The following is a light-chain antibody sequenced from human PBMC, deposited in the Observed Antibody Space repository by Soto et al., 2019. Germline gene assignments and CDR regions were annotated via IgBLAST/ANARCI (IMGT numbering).Light chain of an antibody. J-gene: IGKJ3*01. V-gene: IGKV1-39*01. Sequence: DIQMAQSPSSLSASVGDRVTITCRASQSISSYLNWYQQKPGKAPKLLIYAASSLQSGVPSRFSGSGSGTDFTLTISSLQSDYLGTHYRQQSYSSLFTF. CDR2: AAS. CDR1: QSISSY. CDR3: QQSYSSLFT.